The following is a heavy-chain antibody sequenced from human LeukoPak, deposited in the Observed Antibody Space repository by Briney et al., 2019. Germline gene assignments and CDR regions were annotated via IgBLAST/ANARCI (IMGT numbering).Heavy chain of an antibody. V-gene: IGHV4-38-2*02. D-gene: IGHD3-3*01. CDR1: GYSISSGYY. J-gene: IGHJ4*02. CDR2: IYHSGST. CDR3: ALRFLEWLLPPGYFDY. Sequence: SETLSLTCTVCGYSISSGYYWGWIRQPPGKGLEWIGSIYHSGSTYYNPSLKSRVTISVDTSKNQFSLKLSSVTAADTAVYYCALRFLEWLLPPGYFDYWGQGTLVTVSS.